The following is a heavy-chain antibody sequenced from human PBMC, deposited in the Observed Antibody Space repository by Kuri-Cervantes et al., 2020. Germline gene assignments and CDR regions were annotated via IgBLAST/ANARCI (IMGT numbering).Heavy chain of an antibody. J-gene: IGHJ4*02. Sequence: SCTVSGGSISSYYWSWIRQPPGKGLEWIGYIYYSGSTNYNPSLKSRVTISVDTSKNQFSLKLSSVTAADTAVYYCARSGGIQLWSSGLDYWGQGTLVTVSS. CDR1: GGSISSYY. V-gene: IGHV4-59*08. D-gene: IGHD5-18*01. CDR3: ARSGGIQLWSSGLDY. CDR2: IYYSGST.